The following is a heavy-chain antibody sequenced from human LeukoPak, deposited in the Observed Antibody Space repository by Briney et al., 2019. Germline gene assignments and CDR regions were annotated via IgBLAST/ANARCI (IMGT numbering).Heavy chain of an antibody. CDR1: GASVSSSSYY. CDR2: IYYSGST. D-gene: IGHD3-10*01. V-gene: IGHV4-61*05. J-gene: IGHJ5*02. Sequence: SETLSLTCSVSGASVSSSSYYWGWFRQPPGKGLEWIGYIYYSGSTNYNPSLKSRVTISVDTSKNQFSLKLSSVTAADTAVYYCARHGTGRITMVRGPYWFDPWGQGTLVTVSS. CDR3: ARHGTGRITMVRGPYWFDP.